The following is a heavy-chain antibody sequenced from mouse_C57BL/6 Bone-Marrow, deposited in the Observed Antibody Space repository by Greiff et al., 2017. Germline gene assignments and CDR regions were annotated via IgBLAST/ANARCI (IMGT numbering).Heavy chain of an antibody. D-gene: IGHD1-1*01. CDR3: ARPDYYGSSYGLAY. CDR1: GFTFSDYG. Sequence: DVHLVESGGGLVKPGGSLKLSCAASGFTFSDYGMHWVRQAPEKGLEWVAYISSGSSTIYYADTVKGRFTISRDNAKNTLFLQMTSLRSEDTAMYYCARPDYYGSSYGLAYWGQGTLVTVSA. J-gene: IGHJ3*01. CDR2: ISSGSSTI. V-gene: IGHV5-17*01.